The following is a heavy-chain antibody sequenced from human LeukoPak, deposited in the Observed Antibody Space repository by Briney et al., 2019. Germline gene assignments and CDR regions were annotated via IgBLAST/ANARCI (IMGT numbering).Heavy chain of an antibody. V-gene: IGHV4-4*07. Sequence: SETLSLTCTVSGGSISSYYWSWIRQPAGKGLEWIGRIYTSGSTNYNPSLKSRVTMSVDTSKNQFSLKLSSVTAADTAAYYCARGAYYDYVWGSYRPFAFDIWGQGTMVTVSS. CDR1: GGSISSYY. CDR2: IYTSGST. CDR3: ARGAYYDYVWGSYRPFAFDI. D-gene: IGHD3-16*02. J-gene: IGHJ3*02.